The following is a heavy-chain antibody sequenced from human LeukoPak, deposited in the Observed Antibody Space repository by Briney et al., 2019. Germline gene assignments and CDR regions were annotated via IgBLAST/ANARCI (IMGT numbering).Heavy chain of an antibody. V-gene: IGHV3-23*01. D-gene: IGHD1-26*01. CDR2: ISGSGSNT. CDR3: AKKYSTGLDP. J-gene: IGHJ5*02. CDR1: GFTFSSYA. Sequence: QSGGSLRLSCAASGFTFSSYAMSWVRQAPGKGLEWVSDISGSGSNTYYADSVKGRFTISRDNSKNTLYLQMNSLRVEDTAVYYYAKKYSTGLDPWGQGTLVTVSS.